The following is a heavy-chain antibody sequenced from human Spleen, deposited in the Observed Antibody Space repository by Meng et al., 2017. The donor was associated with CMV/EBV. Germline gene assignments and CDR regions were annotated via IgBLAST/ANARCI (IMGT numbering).Heavy chain of an antibody. CDR1: GGSISSYY. D-gene: IGHD6-19*01. J-gene: IGHJ4*02. Sequence: GSLRLSCTVSGGSISSYYWSWIRQPPGKGLEWIGYIYYSGSTNYNTSLKMRVTISVDTSKNQFSLTLSSVTAADTAVYYCARYSSGWYYFDYRGQGTLFTVSS. CDR2: IYYSGST. V-gene: IGHV4-59*01. CDR3: ARYSSGWYYFDY.